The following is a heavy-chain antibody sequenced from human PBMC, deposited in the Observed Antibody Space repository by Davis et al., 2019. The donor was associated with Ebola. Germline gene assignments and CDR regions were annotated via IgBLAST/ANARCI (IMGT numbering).Heavy chain of an antibody. J-gene: IGHJ5*02. D-gene: IGHD3-9*01. CDR3: AKDTGDILTGYYIKEYNWFDP. Sequence: GESLKISCAASGFTFSSYGMHWVRQAPGKGLEWVAVISYDGSNKYYADSVKGRFTISRDNSKNTLYLQMNSLRAEDTAVYYCAKDTGDILTGYYIKEYNWFDPWGQGTLVTVSS. CDR1: GFTFSSYG. V-gene: IGHV3-30*18. CDR2: ISYDGSNK.